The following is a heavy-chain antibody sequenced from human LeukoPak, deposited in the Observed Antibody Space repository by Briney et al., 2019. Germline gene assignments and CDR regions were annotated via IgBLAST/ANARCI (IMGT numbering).Heavy chain of an antibody. CDR2: IKEDGSGK. D-gene: IGHD6-13*01. CDR3: ARDRESNWYPFLDS. CDR1: GFTFTNYL. V-gene: IGHV3-7*01. J-gene: IGHJ4*02. Sequence: GGSLRLSCATSGFTFTNYLMSWVRQTPGKGLEWVANIKEDGSGKWYVDSVRGRFTISRDNAKNSLYLQMNSVRAEDTAVYYCARDRESNWYPFLDSWGQGTLVTVSS.